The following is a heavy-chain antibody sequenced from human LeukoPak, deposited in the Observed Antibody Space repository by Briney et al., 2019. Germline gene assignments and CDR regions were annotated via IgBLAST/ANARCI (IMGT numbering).Heavy chain of an antibody. CDR3: ARVYGGGSYNTDY. V-gene: IGHV3-7*01. D-gene: IGHD1-26*01. CDR1: GFTFSNYW. Sequence: PGGSLRLSCAVSGFTFSNYWMSWVRQAPGKGLEWVANINQDGSEKYYVDSVKGRFTISRDNAKNSLYLQMNSLRVEDTAVYYCARVYGGGSYNTDYWGQGTLVTVSS. CDR2: INQDGSEK. J-gene: IGHJ4*02.